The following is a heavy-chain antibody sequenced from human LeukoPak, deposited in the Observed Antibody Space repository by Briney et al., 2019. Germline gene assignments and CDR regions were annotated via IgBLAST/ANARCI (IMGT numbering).Heavy chain of an antibody. CDR2: ISSNGGST. CDR1: GFTFSSYA. Sequence: GGSLRLSCAASGFTFSSYAMHWVRQAPGKGLEYVSAISSNGGSTYYANSVKGRFTISRDNSKNTLYLQMNSLRAEDTAVYYCAKDRVRGISRSYFDYWGQGTLVTVSS. D-gene: IGHD2/OR15-2a*01. J-gene: IGHJ4*02. V-gene: IGHV3-64*01. CDR3: AKDRVRGISRSYFDY.